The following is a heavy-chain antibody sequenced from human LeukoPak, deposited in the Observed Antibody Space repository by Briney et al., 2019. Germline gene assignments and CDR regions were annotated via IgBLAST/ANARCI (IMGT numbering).Heavy chain of an antibody. CDR3: ARQSVSTNYYYGMDV. CDR2: FHPGDSDT. J-gene: IGHJ6*02. V-gene: IGHV5-51*01. Sequence: GESLNISCKGSGYSFTSYWIAWVRQTPGKGLEWMGIFHPGDSDTRYSPSFQGQVTMSADKSISTAYLQWSSLKDSDTAMYYCARQSVSTNYYYGMDVWGQGTTVTVSS. D-gene: IGHD2-2*01. CDR1: GYSFTSYW.